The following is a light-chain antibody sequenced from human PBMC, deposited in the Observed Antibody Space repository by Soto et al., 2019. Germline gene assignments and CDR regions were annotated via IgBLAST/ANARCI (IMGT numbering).Light chain of an antibody. CDR3: QQYNSYPRT. V-gene: IGKV1-5*01. J-gene: IGKJ3*01. Sequence: DIQMTQSPSTLSASVGDRVTITCQARQSISSWLAWYQQKPGKAPKLLIYDASSLESGVPSRFSGSGSGTEFTLTISSLQPDDFATYYCQQYNSYPRTFGPGTKVDIK. CDR1: QSISSW. CDR2: DAS.